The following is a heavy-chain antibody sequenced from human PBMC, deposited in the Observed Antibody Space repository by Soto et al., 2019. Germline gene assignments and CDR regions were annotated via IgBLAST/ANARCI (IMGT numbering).Heavy chain of an antibody. CDR3: AREGSYYDSSGYLFDY. CDR1: GGTFSSYT. V-gene: IGHV1-69*08. D-gene: IGHD3-22*01. CDR2: IIPILGIA. J-gene: IGHJ4*02. Sequence: QVQLVQSGAEVKKPGSSVKVSCKASGGTFSSYTISWVRQAPGQGLEWMGRIIPILGIANYAQKFPGRVTITXXKXTXXAYMELSSLRSEDTAVYYCAREGSYYDSSGYLFDYWGQGTLVTVSS.